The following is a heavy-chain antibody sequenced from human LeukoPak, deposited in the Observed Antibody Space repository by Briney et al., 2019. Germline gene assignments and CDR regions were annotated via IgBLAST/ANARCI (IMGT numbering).Heavy chain of an antibody. D-gene: IGHD3-3*01. CDR1: GGSISSSSYY. Sequence: PSETLSLTCTVSGGSISSSSYYWGWIRQPPGKGLEWIGSIYYSGSTYYNPSHKSRVTISVDTSKNQFSLKLSSVTAADTAVYYCARALFGVSVFDYWGQGTLVTVSS. CDR3: ARALFGVSVFDY. J-gene: IGHJ4*02. CDR2: IYYSGST. V-gene: IGHV4-39*07.